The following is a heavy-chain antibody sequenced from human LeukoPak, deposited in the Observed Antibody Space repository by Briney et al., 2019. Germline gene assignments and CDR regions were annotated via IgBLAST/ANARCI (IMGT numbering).Heavy chain of an antibody. J-gene: IGHJ4*02. Sequence: GGSLRLSCVASGFTFSSYAMTWVRQAPGKGLEWVSAISGSGGSTYYADSVKGRFTISRDNSKNTLYLQMNSLRAEDTAVYYCARNGYSSSWYRNWGQGTLVTVSS. D-gene: IGHD6-13*01. CDR1: GFTFSSYA. CDR3: ARNGYSSSWYRN. V-gene: IGHV3-23*01. CDR2: ISGSGGST.